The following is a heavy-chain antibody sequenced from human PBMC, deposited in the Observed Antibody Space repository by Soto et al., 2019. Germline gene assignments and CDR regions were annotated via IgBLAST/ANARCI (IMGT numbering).Heavy chain of an antibody. CDR1: GFAFYYYN. J-gene: IGHJ4*01. Sequence: GGSLRLSCAASGFAFYYYNMNWVRQAPGRGLEWVSSISGSGIDIHFTDSVKGRFTISRDNAKTSLYLQMDSLRPEDTAIYYCEREGVTNYTDYYFDLCGHGALVTVYS. CDR3: EREGVTNYTDYYFDL. CDR2: ISGSGIDI. D-gene: IGHD4-4*01. V-gene: IGHV3-21*01.